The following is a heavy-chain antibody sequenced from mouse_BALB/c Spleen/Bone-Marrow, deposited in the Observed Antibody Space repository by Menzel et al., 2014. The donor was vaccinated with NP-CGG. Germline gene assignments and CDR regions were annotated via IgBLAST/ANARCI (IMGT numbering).Heavy chain of an antibody. CDR1: GYAFSVYW. J-gene: IGHJ2*01. CDR3: ARGGISVDY. CDR2: IYPGDGDT. Sequence: QVQLQQSGAELVRPGSSVKISCKASGYAFSVYWMNWVKQRPGQGLEWIGQIYPGDGDTNYNGKFKGRATLTAVKSSNTAYMQLSSLTSEDSAVYFCARGGISVDYWGQGTTLTVSS. V-gene: IGHV1-80*01.